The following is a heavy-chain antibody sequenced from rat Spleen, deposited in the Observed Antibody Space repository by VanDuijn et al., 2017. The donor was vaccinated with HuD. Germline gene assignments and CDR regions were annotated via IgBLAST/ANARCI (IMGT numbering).Heavy chain of an antibody. Sequence: EVQLVESGGGLVQPGRSLKLSCAASGFTFSDYAMAWVRQAPKKGLEWVATIIYDGSSTYYRDSVKGRFTISRDNAKSTLYLQMDSLRSEDTATYYCASNGARITSPFGYWGQGVMVTVSS. CDR3: ASNGARITSPFGY. D-gene: IGHD3-8*01. CDR1: GFTFSDYA. CDR2: IIYDGSST. J-gene: IGHJ2*01. V-gene: IGHV5-17*01.